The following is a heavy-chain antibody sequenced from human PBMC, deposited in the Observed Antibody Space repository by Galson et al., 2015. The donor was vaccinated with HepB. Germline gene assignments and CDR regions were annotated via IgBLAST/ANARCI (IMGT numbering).Heavy chain of an antibody. J-gene: IGHJ4*01. CDR3: ASSKNGQFDY. CDR1: GDSVSSNSAA. Sequence: CAISGDSVSSNSAAWNWIRQSPSRGLEWLGRTFYRSKWYNDYTVSVKSRVNINADTSKNHLSLQLNSVTPEDTAVYYCASSKNGQFDYWGQGTLVTVSS. D-gene: IGHD1-1*01. CDR2: TFYRSKWYN. V-gene: IGHV6-1*01.